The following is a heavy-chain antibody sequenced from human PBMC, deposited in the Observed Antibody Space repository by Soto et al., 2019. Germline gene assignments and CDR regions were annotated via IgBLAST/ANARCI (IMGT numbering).Heavy chain of an antibody. J-gene: IGHJ3*02. V-gene: IGHV3-74*01. CDR2: INSDGSST. Sequence: GGSLRLSCAASGFTFSSYWMHWVRQAPGKGLVWVSRINSDGSSTSYEDSVKGRFTISRDNAKNTLYLQMNSLRAEDMAVYYCARDGLTGDILPRDAFDIWGQGTMVTVSS. CDR3: ARDGLTGDILPRDAFDI. D-gene: IGHD7-27*01. CDR1: GFTFSSYW.